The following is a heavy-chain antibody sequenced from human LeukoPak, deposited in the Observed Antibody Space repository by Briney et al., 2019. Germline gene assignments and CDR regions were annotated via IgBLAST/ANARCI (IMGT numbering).Heavy chain of an antibody. D-gene: IGHD6-13*01. J-gene: IGHJ6*02. CDR1: GYTFTGYY. CDR3: ARAPQYSCSWSSMDV. CDR2: INPNSGGT. V-gene: IGHV1-2*02. Sequence: ASVKVSCKASGYTFTGYYMHWVRQAPGQGLEWMGWINPNSGGTNYAQKFQGRVTMTRDTSISTAYMELSRLRSDDTAVYYCARAPQYSCSWSSMDVWGQGTTVTVSS.